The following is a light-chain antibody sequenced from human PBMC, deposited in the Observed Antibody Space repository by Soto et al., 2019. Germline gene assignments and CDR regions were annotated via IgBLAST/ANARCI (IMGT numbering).Light chain of an antibody. CDR1: QSVSSY. CDR2: DAS. J-gene: IGKJ5*01. Sequence: MVLTHSPATLSLSPWQRPTLSFRASQSVSSYLAWYQQKPGQAPRLLIYDASNRATGIPARFSGSGSGTDFTLTISSLEPEDFAVYYCQQRSNWPITFGQGTKLDI. V-gene: IGKV3-11*01. CDR3: QQRSNWPIT.